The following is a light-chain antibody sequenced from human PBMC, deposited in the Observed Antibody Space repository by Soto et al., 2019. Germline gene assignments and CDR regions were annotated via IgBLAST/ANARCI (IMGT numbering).Light chain of an antibody. CDR2: SNS. J-gene: IGLJ3*02. CDR3: AAWDDSLTGWV. Sequence: QSVLTQPPSASGTPGQRVTISCSGSRSNIGSNSINWYQQLPGTAPKVLIYSNSQRPSGVPARFSGSKSGTSGSLAISGLQSDDEAEYHSAAWDDSLTGWVFGGGTKVTVL. V-gene: IGLV1-44*01. CDR1: RSNIGSNS.